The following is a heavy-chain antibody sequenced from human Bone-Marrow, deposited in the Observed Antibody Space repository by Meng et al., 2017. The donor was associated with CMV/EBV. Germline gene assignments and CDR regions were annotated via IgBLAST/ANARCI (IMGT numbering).Heavy chain of an antibody. V-gene: IGHV1-18*01. CDR2: ISGHNDNT. J-gene: IGHJ4*02. CDR1: GYTFTNYG. D-gene: IGHD6-13*01. Sequence: ASVKVSCKASGYTFTNYGISWVRQAPGQGLEWMGWISGHNDNTKYAQKVQGRVTMTTDTSISTAYMELSRLRSDDTAVYYCARAGYSSSIYFDYWGQGTLVTVSS. CDR3: ARAGYSSSIYFDY.